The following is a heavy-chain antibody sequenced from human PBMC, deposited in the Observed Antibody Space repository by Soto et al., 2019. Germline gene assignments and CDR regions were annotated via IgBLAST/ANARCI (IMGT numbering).Heavy chain of an antibody. CDR2: ISTYNGNT. D-gene: IGHD6-13*01. CDR3: ARDPGYSTTWHQAFDI. Sequence: QVQLVQSVAEVKKPGASVKVSCKASGYTFTSYGISWVRQAPGQDPEWMGRISTYNGNTNYVQKLQGRVTMTTDTSTNTAYMELRSLRYADTAVYYCARDPGYSTTWHQAFDIWGQGTMVTVSS. V-gene: IGHV1-18*01. CDR1: GYTFTSYG. J-gene: IGHJ3*02.